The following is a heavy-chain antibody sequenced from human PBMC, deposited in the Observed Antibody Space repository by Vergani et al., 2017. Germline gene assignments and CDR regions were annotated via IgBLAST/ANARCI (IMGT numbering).Heavy chain of an antibody. D-gene: IGHD4-23*01. CDR2: ISSSSSYR. CDR3: AGTLYGGIPFDY. V-gene: IGHV3-21*01. CDR1: GFTFSSYS. J-gene: IGHJ4*02. Sequence: EVQLVESGGGLVQPGGSLRLSCAASGFTFSSYSMNWVRQAPGKGLEWVSSISSSSSYRYYADSVKGRFTISRDNAKNSLYLQMNSLRAEDTAVYYCAGTLYGGIPFDYWGQGTLVTVSS.